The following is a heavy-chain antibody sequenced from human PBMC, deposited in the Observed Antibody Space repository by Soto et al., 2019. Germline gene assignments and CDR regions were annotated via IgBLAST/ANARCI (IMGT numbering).Heavy chain of an antibody. D-gene: IGHD6-19*01. CDR3: AKDRGAGGRFSGIAVAGIPS. V-gene: IGHV3-23*01. Sequence: EVQLLESGGGLVQPGGSLRLSCAASGFTFSSYAMSWVRQTPGKGLEWVSGISGGGGNTYYADSVTGRFNISRDNSRNTLYLPVNSLRGEDTAIYYCAKDRGAGGRFSGIAVAGIPSWGQGTLVTVSS. CDR1: GFTFSSYA. J-gene: IGHJ5*02. CDR2: ISGGGGNT.